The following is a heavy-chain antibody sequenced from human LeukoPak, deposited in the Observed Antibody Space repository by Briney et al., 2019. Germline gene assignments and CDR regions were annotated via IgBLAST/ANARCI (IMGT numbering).Heavy chain of an antibody. D-gene: IGHD6-13*01. Sequence: PGGSLRLSCAASGFTVSSNYMSWVRQAPGKGLEWVSVIYSGGSAYYADSVKGRFTISRDNSKNTLYLQMNSLRAEDTAVYYCAKSSSHPGGLFNYWGQGTLVTVSS. V-gene: IGHV3-53*01. CDR2: IYSGGSA. CDR3: AKSSSHPGGLFNY. J-gene: IGHJ4*02. CDR1: GFTVSSNY.